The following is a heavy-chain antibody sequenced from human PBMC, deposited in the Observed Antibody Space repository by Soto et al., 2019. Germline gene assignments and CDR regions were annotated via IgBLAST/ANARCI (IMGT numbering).Heavy chain of an antibody. Sequence: SFTCPVGYGSISRSSFSWSLIRQPPGKGLEWIGYMYNSGSTYYNPSLKSRVTISIYRCKNQFSLKLSSVTAADTAVDYCARVPDYWGQGILVTVSS. CDR1: YGSISRSSFS. CDR2: MYNSGST. CDR3: ARVPDY. V-gene: IGHV4-30-2*01. D-gene: IGHD2-2*01. J-gene: IGHJ4*02.